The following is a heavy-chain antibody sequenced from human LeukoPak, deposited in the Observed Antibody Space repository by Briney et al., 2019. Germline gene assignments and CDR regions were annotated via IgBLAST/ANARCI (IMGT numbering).Heavy chain of an antibody. Sequence: GGSLRLSCAASGLTFDDYAMHWVRQAPGKGLEWVSGISWNSGSIGYADSVKGRFTISRDNAKNSLYLQMNSLRAEDTAVYYCARWLDYWGQGTLVTVSS. V-gene: IGHV3-9*01. J-gene: IGHJ4*02. CDR2: ISWNSGSI. CDR1: GLTFDDYA. CDR3: ARWLDY. D-gene: IGHD5-24*01.